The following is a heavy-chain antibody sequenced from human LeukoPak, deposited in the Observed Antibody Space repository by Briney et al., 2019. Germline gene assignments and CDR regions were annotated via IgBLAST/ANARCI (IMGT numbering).Heavy chain of an antibody. V-gene: IGHV3-48*03. CDR1: GFTFTSYE. J-gene: IGHJ4*02. Sequence: PGGALSLSCTASGFTFTSYEMNWVRQAAGKGLEWVSHISTSGSTTNNAESVRGRFTISRDNAKNSLFLQMNSLRAEDTAVYYCATDLEGLVDFEYWGQGTLVTVSS. CDR3: ATDLEGLVDFEY. D-gene: IGHD6-19*01. CDR2: ISTSGSTT.